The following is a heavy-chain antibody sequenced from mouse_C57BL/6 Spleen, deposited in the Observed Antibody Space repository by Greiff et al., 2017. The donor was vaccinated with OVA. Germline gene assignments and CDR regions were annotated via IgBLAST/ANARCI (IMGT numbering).Heavy chain of an antibody. Sequence: VKLQQPGAELVMPGASVKLSCKASGYTFTSYWMHWVKQRPGQGLEWIGEIDPSDSYTNYNQKFKGKSTLTVDKSSSTAYMQLSSLTSEDSAVYYCARWGYGSSSYYFDYWGQGTTLTVSS. J-gene: IGHJ2*01. V-gene: IGHV1-69*01. CDR3: ARWGYGSSSYYFDY. D-gene: IGHD1-1*01. CDR2: IDPSDSYT. CDR1: GYTFTSYW.